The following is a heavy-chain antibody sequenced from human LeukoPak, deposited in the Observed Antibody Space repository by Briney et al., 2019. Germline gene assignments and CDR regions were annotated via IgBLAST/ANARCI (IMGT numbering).Heavy chain of an antibody. CDR1: GGSISSYY. J-gene: IGHJ3*02. CDR2: IYYSGST. Sequence: SETLSLTCTVSGGSISSYYWSWIRQPPGKGLEWIGYIYYSGSTNYNPSLKSRVTISVDTSKNQFSLKLSSVTAADTAVYYCARSDPPLYYYDSSGYAFDIWGQGTMVTVSS. CDR3: ARSDPPLYYYDSSGYAFDI. D-gene: IGHD3-22*01. V-gene: IGHV4-59*01.